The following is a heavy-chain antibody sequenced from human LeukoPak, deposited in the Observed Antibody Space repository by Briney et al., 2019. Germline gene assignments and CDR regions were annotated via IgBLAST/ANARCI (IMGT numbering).Heavy chain of an antibody. V-gene: IGHV4-39*01. CDR2: IYYSGNT. D-gene: IGHD3-22*01. CDR1: GGSISSSSYY. J-gene: IGHJ4*02. CDR3: ARGGYHYDTSGYLLDS. Sequence: SETLSLTCIVSGGSISSSSYYWGWSRQPPGKGMERDGNIYYSGNTYYNSSLKRRVTISENTSKKQVSLRLTSVTAADTAVYYCARGGYHYDTSGYLLDSWGQGTLVTISS.